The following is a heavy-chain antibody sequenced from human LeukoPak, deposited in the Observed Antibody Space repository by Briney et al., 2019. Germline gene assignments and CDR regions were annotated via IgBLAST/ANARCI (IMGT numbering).Heavy chain of an antibody. CDR3: AREGDIVVVPADLDY. Sequence: GGSLRLSCAASGFTFSSYWMSWVRQAPGKGLEWVANIKQDGSEKHYVDSVKGRFTISRDNAKNSLYLQMNSLRAEDTAVYYCAREGDIVVVPADLDYWGQGTLVTVSS. V-gene: IGHV3-7*01. J-gene: IGHJ4*02. CDR1: GFTFSSYW. CDR2: IKQDGSEK. D-gene: IGHD2-2*01.